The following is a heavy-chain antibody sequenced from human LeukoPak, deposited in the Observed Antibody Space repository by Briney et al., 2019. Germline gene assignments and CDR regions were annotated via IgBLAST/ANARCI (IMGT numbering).Heavy chain of an antibody. D-gene: IGHD2-15*01. CDR3: AKALPGRIFRHAFEI. J-gene: IGHJ3*02. CDR2: IRSKANSYAT. V-gene: IGHV3-73*01. Sequence: PGGSLRLSCAASGFTFSGSAMHWVRQASGKGLEWVGRIRSKANSYATAYAASVKGRFTISRDNSKNTLYLQMNSLRAEDTAVYYCAKALPGRIFRHAFEIWGQGTMVTVSS. CDR1: GFTFSGSA.